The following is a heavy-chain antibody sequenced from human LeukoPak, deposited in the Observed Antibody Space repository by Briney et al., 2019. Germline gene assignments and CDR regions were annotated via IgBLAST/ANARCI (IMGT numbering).Heavy chain of an antibody. CDR3: ARHDWFDP. CDR2: IYSGGST. J-gene: IGHJ5*02. Sequence: PGGSLRLSCAVSGFIFSSDYMSWVRQAPGKGLEWVSTIYSGGSTYYADSVKGRFTISRDNSKNTLYLQMNSLRAEDTAAYYCARHDWFDPWGRGTLVTVSS. CDR1: GFIFSSDY. V-gene: IGHV3-53*01.